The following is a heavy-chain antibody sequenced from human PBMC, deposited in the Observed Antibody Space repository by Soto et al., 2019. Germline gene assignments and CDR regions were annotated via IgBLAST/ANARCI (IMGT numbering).Heavy chain of an antibody. CDR2: INPNNGDT. Sequence: ASLKVSCKASRYTFTAYFIHWVRQAPGQGLEWMGWINPNNGDTGYAEKFLGRLTMTRDTSINTAYMELNRLRSDDTAVYYCARESYSWNYDYWGQGSLVTVSS. J-gene: IGHJ4*02. D-gene: IGHD1-20*01. CDR3: ARESYSWNYDY. V-gene: IGHV1-2*02. CDR1: RYTFTAYF.